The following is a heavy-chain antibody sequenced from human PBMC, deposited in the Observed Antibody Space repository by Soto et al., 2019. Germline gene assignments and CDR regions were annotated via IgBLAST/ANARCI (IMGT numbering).Heavy chain of an antibody. CDR3: TGSLSFAFDI. V-gene: IGHV3-73*01. CDR1: GFSFSDSV. Sequence: EVQLEESGGGLVQPGGSLKLSCAASGFSFSDSVMHWVRKVSGKGLEWVGRITSTADTYATAYTASVKGRFTVSRDDSKNTAYLQMNSLKTEDTAVYYCTGSLSFAFDIWGQGTMVHVSS. J-gene: IGHJ3*02. CDR2: ITSTADTYAT.